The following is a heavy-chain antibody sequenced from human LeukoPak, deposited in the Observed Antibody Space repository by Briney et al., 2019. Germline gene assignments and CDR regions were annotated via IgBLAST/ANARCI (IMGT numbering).Heavy chain of an antibody. Sequence: ASVKVSCKASGYTFTGYYIHWVRQAPGQGLEWMGRINPNSGDTNSAQKFQGRVTMTRDTSITTAYMELSRLRSGDTAVYYCARVSSPLQYNWFDPWGQGTLVTVSS. CDR3: ARVSSPLQYNWFDP. D-gene: IGHD1-14*01. CDR2: INPNSGDT. V-gene: IGHV1-2*06. CDR1: GYTFTGYY. J-gene: IGHJ5*02.